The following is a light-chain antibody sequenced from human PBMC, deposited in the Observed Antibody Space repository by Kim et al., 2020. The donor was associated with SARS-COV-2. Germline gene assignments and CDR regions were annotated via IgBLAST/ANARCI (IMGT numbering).Light chain of an antibody. CDR2: DAS. CDR1: QSISTW. Sequence: DIQMTQSPSTLSASVGDRVTITCRASQSISTWLAWYQQKPGKAPKLLIYDASSVESGVPSRFSGSGSGTEFTLTISSLQPDDFATYYCNKYNSEWSFGEGTKVDIK. CDR3: NKYNSEWS. V-gene: IGKV1-5*01. J-gene: IGKJ1*01.